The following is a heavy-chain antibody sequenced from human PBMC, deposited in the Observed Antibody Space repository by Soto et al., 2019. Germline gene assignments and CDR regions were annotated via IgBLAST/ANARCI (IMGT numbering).Heavy chain of an antibody. J-gene: IGHJ4*02. CDR2: INPSGGST. Sequence: QVQLVQSGAEVKKPGASVKVSCKASGYTFTSYYMHWVRQAPGQGLEWMGIINPSGGSTSYAQKFKGRFTMTRDTSTSTVYMELSSLRSEDTAVYYCARASDDSSGYYLFDYWGQGTLVTVSS. D-gene: IGHD3-22*01. CDR1: GYTFTSYY. V-gene: IGHV1-46*01. CDR3: ARASDDSSGYYLFDY.